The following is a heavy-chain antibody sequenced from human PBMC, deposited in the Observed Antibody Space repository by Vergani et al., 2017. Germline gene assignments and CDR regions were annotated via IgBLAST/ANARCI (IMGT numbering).Heavy chain of an antibody. J-gene: IGHJ4*02. CDR3: AREGVTVTTTFDY. CDR1: GFTFSSYA. D-gene: IGHD4-17*01. Sequence: QVQLVESGGGVVQPGRSLRLSCAASGFTFSSYAMHWVRQAPGKGLEWVAVISYDGSNKYYADSVKGRFTISRDNSKNTLYLQMNSLRAEDTAVYYCAREGVTVTTTFDYWGQGTLVTVSS. V-gene: IGHV3-30-3*01. CDR2: ISYDGSNK.